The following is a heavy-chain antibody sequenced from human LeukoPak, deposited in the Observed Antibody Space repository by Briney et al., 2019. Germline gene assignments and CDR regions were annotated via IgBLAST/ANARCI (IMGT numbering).Heavy chain of an antibody. D-gene: IGHD3-10*01. CDR3: ARAPYRVRGYFDY. CDR2: ISSSSSYI. CDR1: GFTFSSYS. Sequence: GGSLRLSCAASGFTFSSYSMNCVRQAPGKGLEWVSSISSSSSYIYYADSVKGRFTTSRDNAKNSLYRQMNSLRAEDTAVYYCARAPYRVRGYFDYWGQGTLVTVSS. V-gene: IGHV3-21*01. J-gene: IGHJ4*02.